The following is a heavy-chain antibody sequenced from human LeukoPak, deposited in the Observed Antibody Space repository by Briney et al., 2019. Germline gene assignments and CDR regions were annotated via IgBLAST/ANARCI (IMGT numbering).Heavy chain of an antibody. Sequence: GGSLRLSCAASGFTFSSYGMHWVRQAPGKGLEWVAVIWYDGSNKYYADSVKGRFTISRDNSKNTLYLQMNSLRADDTTVYYCPRVTSEASFDYWGQGTLVIVSS. CDR1: GFTFSSYG. V-gene: IGHV3-30*19. CDR3: PRVTSEASFDY. J-gene: IGHJ4*02. CDR2: IWYDGSNK.